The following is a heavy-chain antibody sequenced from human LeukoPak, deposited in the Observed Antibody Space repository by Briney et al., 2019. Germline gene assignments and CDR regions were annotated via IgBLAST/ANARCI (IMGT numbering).Heavy chain of an antibody. CDR1: GFTFSSYG. CDR2: IWYDGSNK. Sequence: GGSLRLSCAASGFTFSSYGMHWVRQAPGKGLEWVAVIWYDGSNKYYADSVKGRFTISRDNSKNTLYLQMNSLRAEDTAVYYCARDRRSGTDYYYGMDVWGQGTTVTVSS. V-gene: IGHV3-33*01. J-gene: IGHJ6*02. CDR3: ARDRRSGTDYYYGMDV. D-gene: IGHD1-1*01.